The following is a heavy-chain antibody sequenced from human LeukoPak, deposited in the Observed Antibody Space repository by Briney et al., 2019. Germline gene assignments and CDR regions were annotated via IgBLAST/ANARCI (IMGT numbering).Heavy chain of an antibody. CDR2: ISGTGGTT. CDR3: AKGRGTTVTAAANY. D-gene: IGHD4-17*01. V-gene: IGHV3-23*01. CDR1: GLNFRNFW. J-gene: IGHJ4*02. Sequence: PGGSPRLSCAVSGLNFRNFWMSWVRQAPGKGLEWVSTISGTGGTTYYADSVKGRFTISRDNSKNTLFLQFNSLRADDTAVYYCAKGRGTTVTAAANYWGQGTLVTVSS.